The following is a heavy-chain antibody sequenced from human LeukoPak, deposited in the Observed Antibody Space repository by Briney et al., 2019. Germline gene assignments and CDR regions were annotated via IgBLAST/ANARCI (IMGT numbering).Heavy chain of an antibody. V-gene: IGHV3-48*01. D-gene: IGHD3-16*02. Sequence: GGSLRLSCAASGFTFSSYSMNWVRQAPGKGLDWVSYISSSSSTIYYADSVKGRFTISRDNAKNSPYLQMNSLRAEDTAVYYCARAGVIPSAFDIWGQGAMVTVSS. J-gene: IGHJ3*02. CDR1: GFTFSSYS. CDR2: ISSSSSTI. CDR3: ARAGVIPSAFDI.